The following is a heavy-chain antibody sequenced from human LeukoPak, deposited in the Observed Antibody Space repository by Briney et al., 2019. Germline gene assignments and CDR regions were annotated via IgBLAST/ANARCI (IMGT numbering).Heavy chain of an antibody. Sequence: GGSLRLSCAASGFTFSRLLIHWVRQAPGKGLVWVSLISNDGRTTRYADSVKGRFTISRDNAKNTLYLEINSLRAEDTAVYYCARDLAGSIDYWGRGTLVTVSS. CDR2: ISNDGRTT. J-gene: IGHJ4*02. D-gene: IGHD6-19*01. CDR1: GFTFSRLL. CDR3: ARDLAGSIDY. V-gene: IGHV3-74*01.